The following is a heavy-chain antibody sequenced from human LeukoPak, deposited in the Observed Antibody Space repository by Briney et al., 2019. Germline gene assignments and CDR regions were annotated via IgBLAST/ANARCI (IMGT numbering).Heavy chain of an antibody. Sequence: ASVKVSCKASGYTFTSYGISWVRQAPGQGLEWMGWISAYNGNTNYAQKLQGRVTMTTDTSTSTAYMELRSLRSDDTAVYYCARDQDIAVAETYYYGMDVWGQGTTLTVSS. D-gene: IGHD6-13*01. J-gene: IGHJ6*02. CDR1: GYTFTSYG. CDR2: ISAYNGNT. CDR3: ARDQDIAVAETYYYGMDV. V-gene: IGHV1-18*01.